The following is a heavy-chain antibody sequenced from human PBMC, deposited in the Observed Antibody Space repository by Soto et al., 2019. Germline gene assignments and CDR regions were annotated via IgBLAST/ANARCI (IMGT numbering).Heavy chain of an antibody. D-gene: IGHD2-15*01. J-gene: IGHJ3*02. Sequence: QVQLVESGGGVVQPGRSLRLSCAASGFTFSSYGMHWVRQAPGKGLEWVAVISYDGSNKYYADSVKGRFTISRDNSKNTLYLQMNSLRAEDTAVYYCAKVEYCSGGSCSSRGAFDIWGQGTMVTVSS. CDR2: ISYDGSNK. V-gene: IGHV3-30*18. CDR1: GFTFSSYG. CDR3: AKVEYCSGGSCSSRGAFDI.